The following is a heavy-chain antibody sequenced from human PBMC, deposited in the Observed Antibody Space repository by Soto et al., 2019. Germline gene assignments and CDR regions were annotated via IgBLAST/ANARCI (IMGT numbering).Heavy chain of an antibody. CDR1: GFTFSSFH. CDR3: ARVVVVIPPGYYYAMDV. CDR2: ITSSSDTI. D-gene: IGHD3-22*01. V-gene: IGHV3-48*02. J-gene: IGHJ6*02. Sequence: EVQLVESGGGLVQPGGSLRLSCAASGFTFSSFHMNWVRQAPGKGLEWVAYITSSSDTIYYSDSVKGRFTISRDNCKKSLFLQMNSLRDESTAVYYCARVVVVIPPGYYYAMDVWGQGTTVTVSS.